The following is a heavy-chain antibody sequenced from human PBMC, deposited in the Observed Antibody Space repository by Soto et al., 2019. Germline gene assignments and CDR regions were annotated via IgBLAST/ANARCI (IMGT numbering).Heavy chain of an antibody. D-gene: IGHD2-21*01. CDR1: GGPSGSSVRADY. CDR3: TRGTYSYDTIDYQFFCCALEV. V-gene: IGHV4-34*01. CDR2: LTYTGTT. J-gene: IGHJ6*02. Sequence: TVPLSCAVYGGPSGSSVRADYWAWVRQPPGKGVVCIGDLTYTGTTKYNPSLKVRGFISVDSSRKQGSLNLNSVTAADTAIYYCTRGTYSYDTIDYQFFCCALEVWCRGTTV.